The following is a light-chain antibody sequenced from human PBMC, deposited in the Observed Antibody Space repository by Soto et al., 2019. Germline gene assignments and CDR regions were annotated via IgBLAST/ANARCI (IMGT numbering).Light chain of an antibody. CDR1: QGIGIY. CDR2: GAS. J-gene: IGKJ5*01. CDR3: QNYKRAPIT. V-gene: IGKV1-27*01. Sequence: DIQRTQSPSSLSASVGDRVTITCGASQGIGIYLAWYQQTPGKVPKHLIYGASKLQSGVPYRFSGGGSATNFTLAISSLPPDDVQTHCCQNYKRAPITFGHVTRLDIK.